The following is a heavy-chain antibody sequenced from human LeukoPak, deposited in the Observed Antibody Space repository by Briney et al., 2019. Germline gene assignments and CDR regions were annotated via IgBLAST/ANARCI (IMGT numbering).Heavy chain of an antibody. D-gene: IGHD2-15*01. V-gene: IGHV3-23*01. CDR1: RFTFSSYD. CDR3: AKDLPYCSGGGCYSNRNVFDI. J-gene: IGHJ3*02. CDR2: ITDSAITT. Sequence: PGGSLRLSCAASRFTFSSYDMGWVRQAPGKGLEWVSAITDSAITTYYADSVKGRFTISRDNSKNTLYLQMNSLRVEDTAVYYCAKDLPYCSGGGCYSNRNVFDIWGRGTMVTVSS.